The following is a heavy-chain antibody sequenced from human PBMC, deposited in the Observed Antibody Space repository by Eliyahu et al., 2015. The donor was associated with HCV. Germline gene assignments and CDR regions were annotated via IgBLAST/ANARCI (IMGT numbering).Heavy chain of an antibody. V-gene: IGHV3-23*01. CDR3: AKDGTTGTTPYYYYYMDV. J-gene: IGHJ6*03. Sequence: EVQLLESGGGLVQPGGSLRLXCAASGFTXSSXAXXWVRQAPGKGLEWVSAISGSGGSTYYADSVKGRFTISRDNSKNTLYLQMNSLRAEDTAVYYCAKDGTTGTTPYYYYYMDVWGKGTTVTVSS. CDR2: ISGSGGST. D-gene: IGHD1-7*01. CDR1: GFTXSSXA.